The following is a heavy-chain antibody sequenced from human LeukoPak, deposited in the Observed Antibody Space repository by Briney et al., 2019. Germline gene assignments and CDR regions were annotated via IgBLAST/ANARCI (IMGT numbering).Heavy chain of an antibody. J-gene: IGHJ4*02. V-gene: IGHV3-53*01. D-gene: IGHD3-10*01. CDR3: ARDHYYGSGSYRLFDY. CDR2: IYSDNT. Sequence: GGSLRLSCTVSGFTVSSNSMSWVRQAPGKGLEWVSFIYSDNTHYSDSVKGRFTISRDNSKNTLYLQMNSLRAEDTAVYYCARDHYYGSGSYRLFDYWGQGTLVTVSS. CDR1: GFTVSSNS.